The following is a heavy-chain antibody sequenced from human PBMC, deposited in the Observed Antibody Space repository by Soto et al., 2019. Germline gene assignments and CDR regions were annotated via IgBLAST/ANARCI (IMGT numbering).Heavy chain of an antibody. Sequence: SGPMLVNPTQTLTLTCTVSGFSLSTSGMSVTWVRQPPGKALEWLALIDWDDDKYFSPSLKTRLTISKDTSKNQVVLTMSSMDPVDTATYYCARIEVMCVGASCPYYYHFGMDVWGQGTSVTVSS. CDR3: ARIEVMCVGASCPYYYHFGMDV. CDR2: IDWDDDK. J-gene: IGHJ6*02. V-gene: IGHV2-70*20. CDR1: GFSLSTSGMS. D-gene: IGHD2-15*01.